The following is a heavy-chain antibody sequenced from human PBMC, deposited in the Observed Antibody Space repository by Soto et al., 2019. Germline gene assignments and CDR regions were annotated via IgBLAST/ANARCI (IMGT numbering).Heavy chain of an antibody. CDR3: AKDPTVAGTAEYFQH. CDR1: GFTFDDYA. J-gene: IGHJ1*01. V-gene: IGHV3-23*01. D-gene: IGHD6-19*01. Sequence: GGSLRLSCAASGFTFDDYAMHWVRQAPGKGLEWVSAISCSGGSKYYADSVKGRFTISRDNSKNTLYLQMNSLRAEDTAEYYCAKDPTVAGTAEYFQHWGQGTLVTVSS. CDR2: ISCSGGSK.